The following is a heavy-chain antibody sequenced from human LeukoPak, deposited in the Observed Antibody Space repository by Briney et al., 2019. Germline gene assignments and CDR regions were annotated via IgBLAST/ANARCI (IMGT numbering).Heavy chain of an antibody. D-gene: IGHD5-18*01. CDR2: ILHDGSNK. CDR1: GFTFSSYA. V-gene: IGHV3-30*18. CDR3: AKGVDTATLHGAFDI. J-gene: IGHJ3*02. Sequence: GGSLRLSCVASGFTFSSYAMHWVRQAPGKGLEWVAVILHDGSNKQYADSVKGRFTISRDNSKNTLYLQMNSLRAEDTAVYYCAKGVDTATLHGAFDIWGQGTMVTVSS.